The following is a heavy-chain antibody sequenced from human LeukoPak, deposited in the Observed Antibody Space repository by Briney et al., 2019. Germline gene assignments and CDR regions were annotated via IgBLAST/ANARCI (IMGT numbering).Heavy chain of an antibody. V-gene: IGHV4-39*01. CDR2: IYYTGSP. Sequence: KPSETLSLTCPVSGGSVSSSRYYWAWIRQPPGKGLEWFGGIYYTGSPYYKPSLTSRVTISVDASKNQISLKLSSVTAADTAVCFCVRHKSFAYLSPTYAWGQRTLVSAS. CDR3: VRHKSFAYLSPTYA. D-gene: IGHD2/OR15-2a*01. CDR1: GGSVSSSRYY. J-gene: IGHJ5*02.